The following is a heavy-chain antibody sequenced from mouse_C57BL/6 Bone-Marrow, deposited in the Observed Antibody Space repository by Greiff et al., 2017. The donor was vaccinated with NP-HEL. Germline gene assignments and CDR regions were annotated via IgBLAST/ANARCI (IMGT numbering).Heavy chain of an antibody. CDR3: ARGGGNYVLFAY. D-gene: IGHD2-1*01. CDR2: IYPGSGST. J-gene: IGHJ3*01. Sequence: QVQLQQPGAELVKPGASVKMSCKASGYTFTSYWITWVKQRPGQGLEWIGDIYPGSGSTNYNEKFKSKATLTVDTSSSTAYMQLSSLTSEDSAVYYCARGGGNYVLFAYWGQGTLVTVSA. V-gene: IGHV1-55*01. CDR1: GYTFTSYW.